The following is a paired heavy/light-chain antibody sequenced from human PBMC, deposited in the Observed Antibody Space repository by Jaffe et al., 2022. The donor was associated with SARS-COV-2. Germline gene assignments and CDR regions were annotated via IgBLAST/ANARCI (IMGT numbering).Light chain of an antibody. CDR1: QSISTW. Sequence: DIQMTQSPSTLSASVGDRVTITCRASQSISTWLAWYQQRPGKAPKLLIYKASTLESGVPSRFSGSGSGTEFTLTITSLQPDDFATYYCQHYSSYSWTFGQGTKVDIK. V-gene: IGKV1-5*03. CDR3: QHYSSYSWT. CDR2: KAS. J-gene: IGKJ1*01.
Heavy chain of an antibody. Sequence: EVQLVETGGGLIQPGGSLRLSCSVSGFIVSFNYMTWVRQTPGKGLEWVAVIYNDGTTYYADSVKGRFSISRDNSKNTLFLQMNSLRAEDTAVYYCARVRGDDYGYNSFYFDYWGQGSLVTVSS. CDR3: ARVRGDDYGYNSFYFDY. D-gene: IGHD4-17*01. J-gene: IGHJ4*02. V-gene: IGHV3-53*02. CDR2: IYNDGTT. CDR1: GFIVSFNY.